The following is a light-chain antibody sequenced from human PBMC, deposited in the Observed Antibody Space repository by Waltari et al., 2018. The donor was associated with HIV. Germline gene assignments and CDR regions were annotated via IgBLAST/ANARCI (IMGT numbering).Light chain of an antibody. J-gene: IGLJ2*01. CDR2: SNN. CDR3: AAWDDSLNGVV. CDR1: SSNIGSNP. Sequence: QSVLTQPPSASGTPGQRVTISCSGSSSNIGSNPVNWYQQLPVTAPKLLIYSNNQRPSGVPDRFSGSKSGTSASLAISGLQSEDEADYYCAAWDDSLNGVVFGGGTKLTVL. V-gene: IGLV1-44*01.